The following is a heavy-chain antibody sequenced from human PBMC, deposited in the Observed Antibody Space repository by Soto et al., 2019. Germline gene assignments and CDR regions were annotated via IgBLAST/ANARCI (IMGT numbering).Heavy chain of an antibody. D-gene: IGHD5-18*01. J-gene: IGHJ4*02. CDR2: IIPIFGTA. Sequence: GASVKVSCKASGGTFSSYAISWVRQAPGQGLEWMGGIIPIFGTANYAQKFQGRVTITADESTSTAYMELSSLRSEDTAVYYCARDRGRYSYGEFDYWGQGTLVTVSS. CDR1: GGTFSSYA. CDR3: ARDRGRYSYGEFDY. V-gene: IGHV1-69*13.